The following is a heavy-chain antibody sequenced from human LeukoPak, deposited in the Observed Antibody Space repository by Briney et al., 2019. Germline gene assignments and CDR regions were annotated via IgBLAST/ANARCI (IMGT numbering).Heavy chain of an antibody. CDR1: GATFSTYT. D-gene: IGHD6-19*01. CDR2: IVPMLGIA. V-gene: IGHV1-69*02. Sequence: SVKVSCKASGATFSTYTISWVRQAPGQGLEWMGRIVPMLGIANYAQKFQGRVTITADKSTNTVYMEVTRLRSEDTAVYYCARATRRGAVVGSSDYWGQGTLVTVSS. CDR3: ARATRRGAVVGSSDY. J-gene: IGHJ4*02.